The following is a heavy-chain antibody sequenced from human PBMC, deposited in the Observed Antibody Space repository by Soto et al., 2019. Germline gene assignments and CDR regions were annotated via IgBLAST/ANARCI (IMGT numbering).Heavy chain of an antibody. CDR3: AQYTCTTSSSNRWFDP. CDR1: GSGFTFSNYA. V-gene: IGHV3-23*01. CDR2: LSTDGETT. Sequence: EVQLLESGGGLVQPGGSLRLSCAASGSGFTFSNYAMNWVRQSPGRGLEWVSVLSTDGETTNYADSVQGRFTIYRDNSRNTFYLQMNSLRVDASSIYSCAQYTCTTSSSNRWFDPRGQGTLVTVSS. D-gene: IGHD6-13*01. J-gene: IGHJ5*02.